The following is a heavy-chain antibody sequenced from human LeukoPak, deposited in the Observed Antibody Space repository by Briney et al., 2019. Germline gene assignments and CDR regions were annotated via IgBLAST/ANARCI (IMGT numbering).Heavy chain of an antibody. D-gene: IGHD6-13*01. CDR1: GGSISSSSYY. V-gene: IGHV3-11*04. Sequence: LSLTCTVSGGSISSSSYYWGWIRQPPGKGLEWVSYISSSSSTIYYADSVKGRFTISRDNAKNSLYLQMNSLRAEDTAVYYCARLEQQPWGQGTLVTVSS. CDR3: ARLEQQP. J-gene: IGHJ5*02. CDR2: ISSSSSTI.